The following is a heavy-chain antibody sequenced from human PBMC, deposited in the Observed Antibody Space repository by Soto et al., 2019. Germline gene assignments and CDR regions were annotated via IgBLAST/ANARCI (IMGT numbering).Heavy chain of an antibody. CDR1: GGSIRDPNCY. CDR2: INYSGST. V-gene: IGHV4-31*03. J-gene: IGHJ4*02. Sequence: PSETLSLTCTVIGGSIRDPNCYWSWIRQHSGKGLEWIGNINYSGSTNYNPSLKGRVTISLDTSKNQFSLKLNSVTAADTAIYYCTRDAPLWFGELSHWGQGIQVTVSS. D-gene: IGHD3-10*01. CDR3: TRDAPLWFGELSH.